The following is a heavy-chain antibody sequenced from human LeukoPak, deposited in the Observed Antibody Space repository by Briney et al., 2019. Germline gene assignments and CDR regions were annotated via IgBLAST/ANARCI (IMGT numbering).Heavy chain of an antibody. CDR2: IYYSGST. V-gene: IGHV4-59*01. J-gene: IGHJ4*02. D-gene: IGHD3-10*01. CDR1: GGSISSYY. CDR3: ASFMVRGVSTFDY. Sequence: SETLSLTCTVSGGSISSYYWSWIRQPPGKGLEWIGYIYYSGSTNYNPSLKSRVTISVDTSKNQFSLKLSSVTAADTAVYYCASFMVRGVSTFDYWGQGTLVTVSS.